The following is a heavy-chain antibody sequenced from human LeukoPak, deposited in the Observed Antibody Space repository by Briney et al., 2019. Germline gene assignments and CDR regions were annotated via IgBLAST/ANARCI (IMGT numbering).Heavy chain of an antibody. Sequence: GGSLTLSCAASGFTFSSYAMSWVRQAPGKGLEWVSAISGSGENTNYADSVKGRFTMSRDNSRNMLYLQMNSLRDEDTAKYYCAKTVSGSYSYQGGDYGGQGTLVTVSS. D-gene: IGHD3-16*02. CDR2: ISGSGENT. V-gene: IGHV3-23*01. CDR3: AKTVSGSYSYQGGDY. CDR1: GFTFSSYA. J-gene: IGHJ4*02.